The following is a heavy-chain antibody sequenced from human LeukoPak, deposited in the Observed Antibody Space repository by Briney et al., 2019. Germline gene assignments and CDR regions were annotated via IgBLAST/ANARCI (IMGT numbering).Heavy chain of an antibody. V-gene: IGHV3-74*01. CDR3: AKSDHFDS. D-gene: IGHD2-21*02. CDR1: GFTLSGYW. J-gene: IGHJ4*02. Sequence: GGSLRLSCAASGFTLSGYWMHWVRQAPGKGLVWVSRIKNDGSSTSYADSVKGRFTISRDNAKNTLYLQMSSLTAEDTAIYYCAKSDHFDSWGQGTLVTVSS. CDR2: IKNDGSST.